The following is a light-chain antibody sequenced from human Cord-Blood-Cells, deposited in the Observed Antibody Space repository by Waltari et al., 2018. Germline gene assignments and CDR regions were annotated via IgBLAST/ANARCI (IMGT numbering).Light chain of an antibody. CDR1: SSDVGSYNL. CDR2: EGS. Sequence: QSALTQPASVSGSPGQSITISCTGTSSDVGSYNLVSWYQQPPGKAPKLMIYEGSKRPSGFSNRFSGSKSGNTASLTISGLQAEDEADYYCCSYAGSFWVFGGGTKLTVL. V-gene: IGLV2-23*01. J-gene: IGLJ3*02. CDR3: CSYAGSFWV.